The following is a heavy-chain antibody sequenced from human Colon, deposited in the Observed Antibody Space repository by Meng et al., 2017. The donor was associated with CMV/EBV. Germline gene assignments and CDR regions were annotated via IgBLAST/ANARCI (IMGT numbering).Heavy chain of an antibody. CDR1: GFIISGSE. J-gene: IGHJ4*02. Sequence: GESLKISCTASGFIISGSEMNWVRQAPGKGLEWVSYISSSGSTIYYSDSLKGRFTISRDNAKNSLYLQMNSLRGEDTAVYYCARGNSHSFDYWGQGTLVTVSS. V-gene: IGHV3-48*03. CDR2: ISSSGSTI. CDR3: ARGNSHSFDY. D-gene: IGHD6-13*01.